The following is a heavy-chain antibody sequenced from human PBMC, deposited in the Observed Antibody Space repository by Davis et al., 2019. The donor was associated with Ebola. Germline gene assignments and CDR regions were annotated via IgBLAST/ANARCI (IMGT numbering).Heavy chain of an antibody. J-gene: IGHJ6*02. D-gene: IGHD3-3*01. CDR3: ARDPQFWSGYYAHYYGMDV. CDR2: IRPYNGNT. Sequence: AASVKVSCKASGYTFTSYGISWVRHAPGQGLEWMGWIRPYNGNTNYAQKLQGRVTMTTDTSTSTAYMELRSLRSDDTAVYYCARDPQFWSGYYAHYYGMDVWGQGTTVTVSS. CDR1: GYTFTSYG. V-gene: IGHV1-18*01.